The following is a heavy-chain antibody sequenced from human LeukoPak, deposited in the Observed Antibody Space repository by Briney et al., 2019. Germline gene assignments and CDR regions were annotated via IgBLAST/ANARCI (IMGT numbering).Heavy chain of an antibody. CDR3: ATPTYP. D-gene: IGHD3-16*01. CDR2: ISYDGSNK. Sequence: GSLRLSCAASGFTFSSYSMHWVRQAPGKGLEWVAVISYDGSNKYYADSVKGRFTISRDNSKNTLYLQMNSLRAEDTAVYYCATPTYPWGQGTLVTVSS. CDR1: GFTFSSYS. V-gene: IGHV3-30*03. J-gene: IGHJ5*02.